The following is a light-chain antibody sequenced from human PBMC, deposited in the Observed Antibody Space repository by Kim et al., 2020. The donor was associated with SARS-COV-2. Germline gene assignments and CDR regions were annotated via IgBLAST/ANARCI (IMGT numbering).Light chain of an antibody. CDR3: SSYTNNSTLVF. V-gene: IGLV2-14*03. J-gene: IGLJ2*01. CDR1: SSDVGGYNY. Sequence: QPITISGTRTSSDVGGYNYVSWYQQHPGKAPKLMIYDVSNRPSGVSNRFSGSKSGNTASLTISGLQAEDEADYYCSSYTNNSTLVFFGGGTQLTVL. CDR2: DVS.